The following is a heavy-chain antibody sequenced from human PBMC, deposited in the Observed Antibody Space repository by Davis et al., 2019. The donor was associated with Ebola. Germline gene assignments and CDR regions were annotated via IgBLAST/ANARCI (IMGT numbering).Heavy chain of an antibody. D-gene: IGHD2-2*02. CDR1: GFTFTGNA. J-gene: IGHJ6*02. V-gene: IGHV3-23*01. Sequence: GESLKISCAASGFTFTGNAMTWVRQAPGRGLEWVSDIRGNGDLHYADSVKGRFTISRDDRKSMLYVQMNSLKTEDTAVYYCTTHPGYCSSTSCYTYYYGMDVWGQGTTVTVSS. CDR2: IRGNGDL. CDR3: TTHPGYCSSTSCYTYYYGMDV.